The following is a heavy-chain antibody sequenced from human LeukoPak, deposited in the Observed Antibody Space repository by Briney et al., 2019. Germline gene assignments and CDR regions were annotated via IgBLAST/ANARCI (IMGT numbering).Heavy chain of an antibody. CDR3: ANEIRPNDY. Sequence: PGGSLRLSCTASAFAFSNHAMSWVRQAPGKGLEWVSSISISGGTTYCTDSVKGRFTISRENSKSTLYLQMNNLRADDTAVYYCANEIRPNDYWGQGTLVTVSS. J-gene: IGHJ4*02. CDR1: AFAFSNHA. V-gene: IGHV3-23*01. CDR2: ISISGGTT. D-gene: IGHD4-17*01.